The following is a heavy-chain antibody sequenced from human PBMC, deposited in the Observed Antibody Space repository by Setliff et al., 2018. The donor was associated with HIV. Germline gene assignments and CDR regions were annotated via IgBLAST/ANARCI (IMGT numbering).Heavy chain of an antibody. Sequence: ASVKVSCKASGYTFTNYDISWVRQAPGQGLEWMGCISAHNGKTNYAQTFQGRVTMTSDTSTSTAYMELRSLRSDDTAVYYCARDLFTVPSREGYDYWGQGTLVTVSS. CDR1: GYTFTNYD. CDR2: ISAHNGKT. D-gene: IGHD1-26*01. J-gene: IGHJ4*02. CDR3: ARDLFTVPSREGYDY. V-gene: IGHV1-18*01.